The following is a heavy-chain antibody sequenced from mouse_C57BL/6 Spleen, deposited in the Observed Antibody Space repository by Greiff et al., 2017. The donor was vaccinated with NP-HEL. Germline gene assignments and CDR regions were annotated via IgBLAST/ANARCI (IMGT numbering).Heavy chain of an antibody. J-gene: IGHJ3*01. V-gene: IGHV1-9*01. Sequence: VQLVESGAELMKPGASVKLSCKATGYTFTGYWIEWVKQRPGHGLEWIGEILPGSGSTNYNEKFKGKATFTADTSSNTAYMQLSSLTTEDSAIYYCARREGNYYGSSWSWFAYWGQGTLVTVSA. CDR1: GYTFTGYW. CDR3: ARREGNYYGSSWSWFAY. D-gene: IGHD1-1*01. CDR2: ILPGSGST.